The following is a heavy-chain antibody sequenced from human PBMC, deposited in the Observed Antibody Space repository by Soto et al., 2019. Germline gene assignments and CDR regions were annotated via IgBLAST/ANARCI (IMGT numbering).Heavy chain of an antibody. CDR1: EFTFNIYA. CDR3: AKSRSRHTSGYEGDRYGMDV. CDR2: ISGSGAST. J-gene: IGHJ6*02. Sequence: EVQLLESGGGLVRPGGSLRLSCAASEFTFNIYAMNWVRQAPGKGLEWISGISGSGASTYYTDSVKGRFTISRDNSKNTLFLQMNSVRAEDTALYYCAKSRSRHTSGYEGDRYGMDVWGQGTTVTVSS. D-gene: IGHD5-18*01. V-gene: IGHV3-23*01.